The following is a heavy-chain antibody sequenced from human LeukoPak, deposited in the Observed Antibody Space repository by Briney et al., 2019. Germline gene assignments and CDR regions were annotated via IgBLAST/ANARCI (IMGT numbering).Heavy chain of an antibody. CDR1: GGTFSSYA. J-gene: IGHJ6*03. CDR2: IIPIFGTA. D-gene: IGHD3-10*01. Sequence: SVKVSCKASGGTFSSYAISWVRQAPGQGLEWMGGIIPIFGTANYAQKFQGRVTITTDESTSTAYMELSSLRSEDTAVYYCARVWIPDYGSGSSPYYYYMDVWGKGTTVTVSS. CDR3: ARVWIPDYGSGSSPYYYYMDV. V-gene: IGHV1-69*05.